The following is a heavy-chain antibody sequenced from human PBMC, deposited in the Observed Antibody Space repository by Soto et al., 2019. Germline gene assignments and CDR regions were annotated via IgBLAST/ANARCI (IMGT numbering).Heavy chain of an antibody. Sequence: SGFTFSSYGMHWVRQAPGKGLEWVAVISYDGSNKYYADSVKGRFTISRDNSKNTLYLQMNSLRAEDTAVYYCAKDMITFGGVIVDAFDIWGQGTTVTVSS. V-gene: IGHV3-30*18. J-gene: IGHJ3*02. D-gene: IGHD3-16*02. CDR3: AKDMITFGGVIVDAFDI. CDR1: GFTFSSYG. CDR2: ISYDGSNK.